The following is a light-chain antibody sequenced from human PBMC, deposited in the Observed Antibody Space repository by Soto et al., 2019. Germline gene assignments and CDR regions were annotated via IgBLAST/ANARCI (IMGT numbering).Light chain of an antibody. J-gene: IGKJ1*01. CDR3: LQDYNFPLT. CDR1: QDIRND. V-gene: IGKV1-6*01. Sequence: IQMTQSPSSLSASVGDRVTITCRASQDIRNDLGWYQQKPGKAPKLLIYAASTLQSGVPSRFSGSGSGIHFTLAISSLQPEDFTTYYCLQDYNFPLTFGQGTKVEIK. CDR2: AAS.